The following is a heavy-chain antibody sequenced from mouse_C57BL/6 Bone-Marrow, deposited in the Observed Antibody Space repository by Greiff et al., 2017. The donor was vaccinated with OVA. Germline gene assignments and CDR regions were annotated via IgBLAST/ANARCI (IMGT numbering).Heavy chain of an antibody. CDR3: ARHIDYDY. D-gene: IGHD2-4*01. Sequence: EVQVVESGGDLVKPGGSLKLSCAASGFTFSSYGMSWVRQTPDKRLEWVATISSGGSYTYYPDSVKGRFTISRDNAKNTLYLQMSSLKSEDTAMYYCARHIDYDYWGQGTTLTVSS. J-gene: IGHJ2*01. CDR2: ISSGGSYT. V-gene: IGHV5-6*01. CDR1: GFTFSSYG.